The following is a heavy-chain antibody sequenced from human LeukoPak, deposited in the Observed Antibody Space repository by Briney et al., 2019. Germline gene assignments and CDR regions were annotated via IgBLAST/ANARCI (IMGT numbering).Heavy chain of an antibody. D-gene: IGHD6-13*01. J-gene: IGHJ5*02. CDR3: AGGGYPDWFDP. Sequence: SQTLSLTCTVSGGSISSGSCYWSWIRQPAGKGLEWIGRIYSSGSTNYNPSLKSRVTISVDTSKNQFSLKLSSVTAADTAVYYCAGGGYPDWFDPWGQGTLVTVSS. CDR1: GGSISSGSCY. CDR2: IYSSGST. V-gene: IGHV4-61*02.